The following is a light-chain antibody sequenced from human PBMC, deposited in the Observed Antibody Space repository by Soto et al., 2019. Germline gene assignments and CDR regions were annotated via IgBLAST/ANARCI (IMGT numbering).Light chain of an antibody. CDR3: QQSYSTPLT. J-gene: IGKJ3*01. CDR2: AAS. Sequence: DIQMTQSPSSLSASVGDRVTITCRASQTISTYLNWYQQKPGKAPKLLIHAASSLQSGVPSRFSGSGSGTDFTLTISSLPPEDFATYYCQQSYSTPLTFGPGTKVDIK. V-gene: IGKV1-39*01. CDR1: QTISTY.